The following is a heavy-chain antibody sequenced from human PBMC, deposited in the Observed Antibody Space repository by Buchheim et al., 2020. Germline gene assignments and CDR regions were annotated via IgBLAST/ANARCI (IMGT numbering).Heavy chain of an antibody. CDR1: GGSFSGYY. V-gene: IGHV4-34*01. J-gene: IGHJ4*02. Sequence: QVQLQQWGAGLLKPSETLSLTCAVYGGSFSGYYWSWIRQPPGKGLEWIGEINHRGSTNYNPSLKSRVTISVDTSKNQFSLKLSSVTAADTAVYYCATGVGSYWGIDYWGQGTL. D-gene: IGHD1-26*01. CDR2: INHRGST. CDR3: ATGVGSYWGIDY.